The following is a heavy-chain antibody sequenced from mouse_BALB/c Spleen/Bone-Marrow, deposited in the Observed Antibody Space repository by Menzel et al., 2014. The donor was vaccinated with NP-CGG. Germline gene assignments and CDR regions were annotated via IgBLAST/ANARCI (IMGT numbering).Heavy chain of an antibody. CDR1: GFTFSSYG. CDR2: ISGGGSYT. CDR3: ARGHYRYDAYAMDY. V-gene: IGHV5-9-2*01. J-gene: IGHJ4*01. D-gene: IGHD2-14*01. Sequence: EVKLVESGGGLMKPGGSLKLSCAASGFTFSSYGMSWVRQTPEKRLEWVATISGGGSYTYYPDSVKGRFTISRDNAKNNLYLQMSSLRSEDTALYYCARGHYRYDAYAMDYWGQGTSVTVSS.